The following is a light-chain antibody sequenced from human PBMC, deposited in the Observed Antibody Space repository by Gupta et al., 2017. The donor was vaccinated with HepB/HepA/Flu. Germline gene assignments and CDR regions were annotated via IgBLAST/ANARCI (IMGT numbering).Light chain of an antibody. CDR2: KAS. J-gene: IGKJ2*03. V-gene: IGKV1-5*03. CDR3: QRYNSYSQS. Sequence: DIQMTQSPSTLSAFVGDRVTITCRASQSIGIWLAWYQQKPGEAPKVLIYKASTLEIGVQSRFSGSGSGTEFTLTISSLQADDFATYYCQRYNSYSQSFGQGTKLEI. CDR1: QSIGIW.